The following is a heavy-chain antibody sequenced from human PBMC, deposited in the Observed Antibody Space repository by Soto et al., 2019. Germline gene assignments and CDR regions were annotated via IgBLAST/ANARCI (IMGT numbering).Heavy chain of an antibody. D-gene: IGHD3-3*01. V-gene: IGHV3-23*01. J-gene: IGHJ4*02. CDR2: ISRSDGKT. CDR1: GFSFSSYA. CDR3: ARWSYLDY. Sequence: GGTLRLPWAASGFSFSSYAISWVSQDPGKGLEWFSTISRSDGKTFYAGSVKGRFSISRDTSKNTLYLQMNSLRADDTAVYYCARWSYLDYWGQGTRVTVSS.